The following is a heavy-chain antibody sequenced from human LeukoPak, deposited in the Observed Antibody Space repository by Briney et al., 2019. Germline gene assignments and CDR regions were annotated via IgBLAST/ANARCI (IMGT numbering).Heavy chain of an antibody. Sequence: ASVKVSCKTSGYTFTRYGLTWVRQAPGQGLEWMGWISGYNGNTNYAQRLHGRVTMTTDPSTTTASIELRSPRSDDPAMSFCARTSDGTYDYGGQGSLVTVSS. CDR2: ISGYNGNT. D-gene: IGHD1-26*01. V-gene: IGHV1-18*01. J-gene: IGHJ4*02. CDR1: GYTFTRYG. CDR3: ARTSDGTYDY.